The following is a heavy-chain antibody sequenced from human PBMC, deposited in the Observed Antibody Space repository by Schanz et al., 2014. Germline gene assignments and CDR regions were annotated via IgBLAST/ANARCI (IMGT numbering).Heavy chain of an antibody. D-gene: IGHD5-12*01. V-gene: IGHV3-43*02. Sequence: EVQLVESGGGLVQPGGSLRLSCAASGFIFSNSWMSWVRQAPGKGLEWVSLVTWDGGYTYYADSVKGRFTISRDNSKNSLYLQMDSLRSEDTALYYCAKNRAGGYESFLDSWGQGTLVTVSS. CDR2: VTWDGGYT. CDR3: AKNRAGGYESFLDS. CDR1: GFIFSNSW. J-gene: IGHJ4*02.